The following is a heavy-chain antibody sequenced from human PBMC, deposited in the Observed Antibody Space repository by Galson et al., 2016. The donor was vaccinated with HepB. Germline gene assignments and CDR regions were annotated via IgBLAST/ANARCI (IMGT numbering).Heavy chain of an antibody. CDR1: GFTFSSYG. D-gene: IGHD1-7*01. V-gene: IGHV3-33*05. CDR3: ARIIKTGTTSHFDY. J-gene: IGHJ4*02. Sequence: SLRLSCAASGFTFSSYGMHWVRQAPGKGLEWVAVISYAGSNKYYADSVKGRFTISRDNTKNSLYLQLNSLRAEDTAVYYCARIIKTGTTSHFDYWGQGTLVTVSS. CDR2: ISYAGSNK.